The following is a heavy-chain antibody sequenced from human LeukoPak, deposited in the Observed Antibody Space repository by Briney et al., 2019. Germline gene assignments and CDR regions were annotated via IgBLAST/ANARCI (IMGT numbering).Heavy chain of an antibody. V-gene: IGHV1-46*01. CDR2: INPSGGST. J-gene: IGHJ5*02. Sequence: ASVKVSCKASGYTFTGYYMHWVRQAPGQGLEWMGIINPSGGSTSYAQKFQGRVTMTRDTSTSTVYMELSSLRSEDTAVYYCARDDGGIMIFGVVTPHNWFDPWGQGTLVTVSS. CDR1: GYTFTGYY. D-gene: IGHD3-3*01. CDR3: ARDDGGIMIFGVVTPHNWFDP.